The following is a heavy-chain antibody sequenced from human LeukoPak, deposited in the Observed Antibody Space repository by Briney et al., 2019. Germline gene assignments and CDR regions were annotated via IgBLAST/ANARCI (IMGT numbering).Heavy chain of an antibody. Sequence: SETLSLTCTVSGGSISSSSYYWGWIRQPPGKGLEWIGSIYYSGSTYYNPSLKSRVTISVDTSKNQFSLKLSSVTVADTAVYYCATSGAGATVTPFDYWGQGTLVTVSS. CDR3: ATSGAGATVTPFDY. CDR1: GGSISSSSYY. D-gene: IGHD4-17*01. CDR2: IYYSGST. V-gene: IGHV4-39*07. J-gene: IGHJ4*02.